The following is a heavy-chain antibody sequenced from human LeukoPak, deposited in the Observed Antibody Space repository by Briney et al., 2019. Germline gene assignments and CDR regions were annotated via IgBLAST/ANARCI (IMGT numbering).Heavy chain of an antibody. V-gene: IGHV1-18*01. J-gene: IGHJ4*02. Sequence: APVTVSCTASGYTFTSCGISWVRQAPGQGLEWMGWISAYNGNTNYAQKLQGRVTMTTDTSTSTAYMELRSLRSDDTAVYYCARDVTIFGVVIIKGRSFDYWGQGTLVTVSS. CDR1: GYTFTSCG. CDR3: ARDVTIFGVVIIKGRSFDY. CDR2: ISAYNGNT. D-gene: IGHD3-3*01.